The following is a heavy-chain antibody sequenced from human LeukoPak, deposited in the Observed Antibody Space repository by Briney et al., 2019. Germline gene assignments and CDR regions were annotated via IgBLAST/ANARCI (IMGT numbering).Heavy chain of an antibody. Sequence: ASVKVSSKASGYTFTGYYMHWVRQAPVQGLEWIGWINTNSGGTNYTHKFHGWVTMTRDTPISTAYIEMSRLRSDDTPVYYCARGGSGSYLSPAFYGMDVWGKGTTVTVSS. V-gene: IGHV1-2*04. CDR1: GYTFTGYY. CDR2: INTNSGGT. D-gene: IGHD3-10*01. CDR3: ARGGSGSYLSPAFYGMDV. J-gene: IGHJ6*01.